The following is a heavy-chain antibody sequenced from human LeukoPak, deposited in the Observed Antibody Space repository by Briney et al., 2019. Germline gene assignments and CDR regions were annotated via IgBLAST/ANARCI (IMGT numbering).Heavy chain of an antibody. CDR1: GGTFSSYA. Sequence: SVKVSCKASGGTFSSYAISWVRQAPGQGLEWMGRIIPILGIANYAQKFQGRVTITADKSTSTAYTELSSLRSEDTAVYYCASGGGDAAYSGYDFDYWGQGTLVTVSS. CDR3: ASGGGDAAYSGYDFDY. J-gene: IGHJ4*02. D-gene: IGHD5-12*01. V-gene: IGHV1-69*04. CDR2: IIPILGIA.